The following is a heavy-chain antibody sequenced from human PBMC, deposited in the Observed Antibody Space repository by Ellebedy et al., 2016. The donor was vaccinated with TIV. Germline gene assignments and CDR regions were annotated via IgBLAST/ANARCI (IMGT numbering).Heavy chain of an antibody. V-gene: IGHV1-69*13. CDR2: IIPIFGTA. CDR3: ARVSSSGWFYFDY. J-gene: IGHJ4*02. CDR1: GGTFSSSA. Sequence: AASVKVSCKASGGTFSSSAISWVRQAPGQGLEWMGGIIPIFGTANYAQKFQGRVTITADESTSTAYMELSSLRSEDTAVYYCARVSSSGWFYFDYWGQGTLVTVSS. D-gene: IGHD6-19*01.